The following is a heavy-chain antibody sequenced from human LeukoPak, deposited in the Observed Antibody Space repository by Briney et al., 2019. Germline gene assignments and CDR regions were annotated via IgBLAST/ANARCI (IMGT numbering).Heavy chain of an antibody. J-gene: IGHJ6*02. CDR2: ISSSGSTI. CDR3: ASPPLGYCSGGSCYRPDDLYYYYGMDV. Sequence: GGSLRLSCAASGFTFSDYYMSWIRQAPGKGLEWVSYISSSGSTIYYADSVKGRFTISRDNSKNTLYLQMNSLRAEDTAVYYCASPPLGYCSGGSCYRPDDLYYYYGMDVWGQGTTVTVSS. V-gene: IGHV3-11*04. D-gene: IGHD2-15*01. CDR1: GFTFSDYY.